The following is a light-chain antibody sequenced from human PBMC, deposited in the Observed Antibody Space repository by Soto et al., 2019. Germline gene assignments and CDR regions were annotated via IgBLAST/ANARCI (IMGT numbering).Light chain of an antibody. Sequence: ERVITQSPATLSASLVGRATLSFRASQRVSSNLAWYQQKPGRAPRLLMYGASSRATDIPDRFSGSGSGTDFTLTISRLEPADFAVYYCQHYGVSWLNCGGGTKVDI. J-gene: IGKJ4*01. CDR1: QRVSSN. CDR3: QHYGVSWLN. V-gene: IGKV3-20*01. CDR2: GAS.